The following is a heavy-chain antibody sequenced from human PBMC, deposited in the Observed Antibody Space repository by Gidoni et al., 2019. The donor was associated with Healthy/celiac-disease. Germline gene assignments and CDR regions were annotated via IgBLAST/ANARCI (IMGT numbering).Heavy chain of an antibody. D-gene: IGHD6-13*01. Sequence: EVQLVESGGGLVKPGGSLRLSCAASGFTFSSYSMNWVSQAPGKGLEWVSSISSSSSYIYYADSVKGRFTISRDNAKNSLYLQMNSLRAEDTAVYYCASFIAAAAYFDYWGQGTLVTVSS. CDR3: ASFIAAAAYFDY. CDR1: GFTFSSYS. J-gene: IGHJ4*02. CDR2: ISSSSSYI. V-gene: IGHV3-21*01.